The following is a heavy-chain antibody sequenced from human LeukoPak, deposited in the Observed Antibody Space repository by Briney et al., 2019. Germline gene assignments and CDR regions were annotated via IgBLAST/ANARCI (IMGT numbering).Heavy chain of an antibody. V-gene: IGHV1-2*02. J-gene: IGHJ4*02. CDR2: INPNSGGT. D-gene: IGHD3-16*01. Sequence: ASVKVSCKASGYTFTGYYMHWVRQAPGQGLEWMGWINPNSGGTNYAQKFRGRVTITADRSTRTAYMELSSLRSEDTAVYYCARDNDSRDPPHFDYWGQGTLVTVSS. CDR1: GYTFTGYY. CDR3: ARDNDSRDPPHFDY.